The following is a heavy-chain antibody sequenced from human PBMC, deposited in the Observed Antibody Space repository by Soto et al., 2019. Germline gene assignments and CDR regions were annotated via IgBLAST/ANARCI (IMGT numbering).Heavy chain of an antibody. V-gene: IGHV1-46*01. CDR2: INPSGDTT. D-gene: IGHD6-19*01. CDR3: VRGHGSRGGYYFDY. J-gene: IGHJ4*02. Sequence: ASVKVSCKASGYSFTTHYMHWVRQAPGQGLEWLGIINPSGDTTSYAQKFQGRVTLTKDSSTNTLYMQVSSLRSEDTAVYYCVRGHGSRGGYYFDYWGQGTLVTVSS. CDR1: GYSFTTHY.